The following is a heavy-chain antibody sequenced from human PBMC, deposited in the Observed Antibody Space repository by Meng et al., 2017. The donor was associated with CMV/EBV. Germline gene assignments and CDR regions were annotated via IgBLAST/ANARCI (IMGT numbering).Heavy chain of an antibody. D-gene: IGHD1-26*01. CDR2: INSDGSST. V-gene: IGHV3-74*01. CDR3: ARGPWGGRYYGGGWGYNWFDP. J-gene: IGHJ5*02. Sequence: GESLKISCAASGFTFSSYWMHWVRQAPGKGLVWVSRINSDGSSTSYADSVKGRFTISRDNAKNTLYLQMNSLRAEDTAVYYCARGPWGGRYYGGGWGYNWFDPWGQGTLVTVSS. CDR1: GFTFSSYW.